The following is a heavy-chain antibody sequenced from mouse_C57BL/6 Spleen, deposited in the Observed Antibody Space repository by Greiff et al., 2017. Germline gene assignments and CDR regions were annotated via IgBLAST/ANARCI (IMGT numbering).Heavy chain of an antibody. V-gene: IGHV1-50*01. J-gene: IGHJ3*01. CDR2: IDPSDSYT. Sequence: VQLQQPGAELVKPGASVKLSCKASGYTFTSYWMQWVKQRPGQGLEWIGEIDPSDSYTNYNQKFKGKATLTVDTSSSTAYMQLSSLTSEDSAVYYCARRGAQATAWFAYWGQGTLVTVSA. D-gene: IGHD3-2*02. CDR1: GYTFTSYW. CDR3: ARRGAQATAWFAY.